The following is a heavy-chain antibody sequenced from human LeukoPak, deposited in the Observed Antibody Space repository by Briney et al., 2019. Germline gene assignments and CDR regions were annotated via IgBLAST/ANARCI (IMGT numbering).Heavy chain of an antibody. V-gene: IGHV4-59*01. CDR3: AGSRDGYNTVY. CDR2: IYYSGST. CDR1: GGSISSYY. D-gene: IGHD5-24*01. J-gene: IGHJ4*02. Sequence: SETLSLTCTVSGGSISSYYWSWIRQPPGKGLEWIGYIYYSGSTNYNPSLKSRVTISVDTSKNQFSLELSSVTAADTAVYYCAGSRDGYNTVYWGQGTLVTVSS.